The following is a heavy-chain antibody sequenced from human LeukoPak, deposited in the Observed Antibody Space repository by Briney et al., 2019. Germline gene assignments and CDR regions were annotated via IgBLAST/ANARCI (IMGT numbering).Heavy chain of an antibody. CDR2: IYYSGST. V-gene: IGHV4-39*01. J-gene: IGHJ4*02. D-gene: IGHD6-19*01. CDR1: GGSISSSSYY. Sequence: SETLSLTCTVSGGSISSSSYYWGWIRQPPGKGLEWIGSIYYSGSTYYNPSLKSRVTISVDTSKNQFSLKLSSVTAADTAVYYCARGGKQWRGGNYFDSWGQGTLVAVSS. CDR3: ARGGKQWRGGNYFDS.